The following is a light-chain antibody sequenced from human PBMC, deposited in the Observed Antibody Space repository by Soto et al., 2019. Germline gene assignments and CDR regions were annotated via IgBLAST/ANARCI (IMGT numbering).Light chain of an antibody. V-gene: IGLV2-14*01. CDR2: EVS. CDR1: SSDVGGYNY. CDR3: SSYTSSSFYV. J-gene: IGLJ1*01. Sequence: QSVLTQPASVSGSPGQSITISCTGTSSDVGGYNYVSWYQQHPGKAPKLMIYEVSNRPSGVSNRFSGSKSGNTASLTISGLQAEDEADYYCSSYTSSSFYVFGTGTKGTVL.